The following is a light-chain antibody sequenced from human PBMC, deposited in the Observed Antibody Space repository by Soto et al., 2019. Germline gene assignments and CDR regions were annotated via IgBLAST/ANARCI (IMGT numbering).Light chain of an antibody. J-gene: IGKJ1*01. CDR2: GAS. CDR3: LQDNNWPWT. Sequence: AIQMTQSPSSLSASVGDRVTITCRASQAIRNDLGWYQQKPGKAPNLLIYGASTLQSGVPSRFSGSGYGIHFTLTISSLQPEDFATYYCLQDNNWPWTFGQGTKVEI. V-gene: IGKV1-6*01. CDR1: QAIRND.